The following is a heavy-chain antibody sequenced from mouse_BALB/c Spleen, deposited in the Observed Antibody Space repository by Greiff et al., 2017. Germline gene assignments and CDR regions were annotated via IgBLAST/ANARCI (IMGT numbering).Heavy chain of an antibody. D-gene: IGHD1-1*01. Sequence: EVQRVESGAELVRSGASVKLSCTASGFNIKDYYMHWVKQRPEQGLEWIGWIDPENGDTEYAPKFQGKATMTADTSSNTAYLQLSSLTSEDTAVYYCNAWATVVAGDYWGQGTSVTVSS. V-gene: IGHV14-4*02. J-gene: IGHJ4*01. CDR1: GFNIKDYY. CDR2: IDPENGDT. CDR3: NAWATVVAGDY.